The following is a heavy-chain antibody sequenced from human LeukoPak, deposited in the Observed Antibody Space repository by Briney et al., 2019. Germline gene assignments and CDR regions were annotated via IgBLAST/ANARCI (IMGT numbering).Heavy chain of an antibody. CDR1: GFTFSSYA. Sequence: GRSLRLSCAASGFTFSSYAIHWVRQTPGKGLEWVAVISYDGSNKYYADSVKGRFTISRDNSKSTLYLQMNSLRAEDTAVYYCAKDFRDDCSGGSCDGFDPWGQGTLVTVSS. J-gene: IGHJ5*02. CDR2: ISYDGSNK. CDR3: AKDFRDDCSGGSCDGFDP. V-gene: IGHV3-30*04. D-gene: IGHD2-15*01.